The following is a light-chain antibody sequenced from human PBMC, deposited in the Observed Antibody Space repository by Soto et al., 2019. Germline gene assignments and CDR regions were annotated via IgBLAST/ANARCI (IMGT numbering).Light chain of an antibody. Sequence: EIELTQSPGTLSLSPGERATLSCRASQRIGSSYLAWYQQKPGQAPRLLIYGASSGATGIPERFSGSGSGTDFTLTISRLEPEDFAVYYCQNYGSSRWTFGQGTKVDIK. V-gene: IGKV3-20*01. CDR2: GAS. CDR1: QRIGSSY. J-gene: IGKJ1*01. CDR3: QNYGSSRWT.